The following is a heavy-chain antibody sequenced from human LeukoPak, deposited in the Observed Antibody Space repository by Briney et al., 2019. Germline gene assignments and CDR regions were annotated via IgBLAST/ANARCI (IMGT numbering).Heavy chain of an antibody. D-gene: IGHD3-16*01. CDR1: GFSFSSNG. CDR3: ATDRGSSPFDY. CDR2: IWADGSNE. J-gene: IGHJ4*02. V-gene: IGHV3-33*01. Sequence: QPGGSLRLSCAASGFSFSSNGMHWVRQAPGKGLEWVAVIWADGSNEIYADSVKGRFIISRDNSKNTLYLQMNSLRAEDTAVYYCATDRGSSPFDYWGQGTLVTVSS.